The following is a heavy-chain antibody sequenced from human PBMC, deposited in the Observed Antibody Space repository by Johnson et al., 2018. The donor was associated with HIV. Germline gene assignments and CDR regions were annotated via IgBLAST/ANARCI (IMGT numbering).Heavy chain of an antibody. D-gene: IGHD3-16*01. CDR2: INQDGSEK. CDR3: AKDRTNWGYDAFDL. V-gene: IGHV3-7*04. Sequence: MHWVRQAPGKGLEWVANINQDGSEKYYVGSLEGRFTISRDNAKNSLFLQMNSLRAEDTSVYYCAKDRTNWGYDAFDLWGQGTLVTVSS. J-gene: IGHJ3*01.